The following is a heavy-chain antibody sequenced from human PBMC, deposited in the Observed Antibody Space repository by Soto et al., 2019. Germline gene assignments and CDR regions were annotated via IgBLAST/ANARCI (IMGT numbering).Heavy chain of an antibody. CDR2: ISYDGSNK. CDR3: AKVYKHYYGSAGQGLDY. D-gene: IGHD3-10*01. Sequence: GGSLRLSCAASGFTFSSYGMHWVRQAPGKGLEWVAVISYDGSNKYYADSVKGRFTISRDNSKNTLYLQMNSLRAEERAGYYCAKVYKHYYGSAGQGLDYWGQVTLVTVSS. CDR1: GFTFSSYG. V-gene: IGHV3-30*18. J-gene: IGHJ4*02.